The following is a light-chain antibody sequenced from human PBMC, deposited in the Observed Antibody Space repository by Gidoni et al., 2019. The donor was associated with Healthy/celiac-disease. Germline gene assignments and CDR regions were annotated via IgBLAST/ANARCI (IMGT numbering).Light chain of an antibody. CDR3: SSYAGSNNFVV. Sequence: QSTLTQPPSASGSPGQSFTISCTGTSSDVGGYNSDPWYQQHPGKAPKFMIYEVSTRPSGVPDRFSGSKSGNTASLIVSGLQAEDEADYYCSSYAGSNNFVVFGGGTKLTVL. CDR1: SSDVGGYNS. V-gene: IGLV2-8*01. CDR2: EVS. J-gene: IGLJ2*01.